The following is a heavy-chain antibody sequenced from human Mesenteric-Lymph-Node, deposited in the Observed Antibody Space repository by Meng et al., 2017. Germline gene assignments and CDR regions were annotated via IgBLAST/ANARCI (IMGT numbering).Heavy chain of an antibody. CDR3: ARDRKHYGERGWFDP. J-gene: IGHJ5*01. CDR1: GGSISSGGYY. CDR2: IYYSGST. Sequence: AQLQWPGPGLLKPSPTLSLTCTVSGGSISSGGYYWSWIRQHPGKGLEWIGYIYYSGSTYSNASLKSRVTISIDRSKNQFSLKLSSVTAADTAVYYCARDRKHYGERGWFDPWGQGTLVTVSS. V-gene: IGHV4-30-4*08. D-gene: IGHD4-17*01.